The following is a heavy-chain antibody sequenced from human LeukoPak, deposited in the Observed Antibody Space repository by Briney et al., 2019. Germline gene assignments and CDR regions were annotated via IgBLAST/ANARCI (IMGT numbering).Heavy chain of an antibody. J-gene: IGHJ4*02. CDR3: ARDFLSDENQLRLAAPFDY. V-gene: IGHV3-21*01. CDR1: GFTFDDYA. D-gene: IGHD2-2*01. Sequence: GRSLRLSCAASGFTFDDYAMHWVRQAPGKGLEWVSSISSRSSYIYYADSVKGRFTTSRDNAQNSLYLQMNSLRAEDTAVYYCARDFLSDENQLRLAAPFDYWGQGTLVTVSS. CDR2: ISSRSSYI.